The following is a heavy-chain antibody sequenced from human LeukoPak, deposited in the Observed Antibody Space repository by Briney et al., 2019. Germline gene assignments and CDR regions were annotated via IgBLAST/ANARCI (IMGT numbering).Heavy chain of an antibody. J-gene: IGHJ3*02. CDR2: IYYSGST. CDR3: ARRSAFLNAFDI. CDR1: GGSISGYY. V-gene: IGHV4-59*01. Sequence: SETLSLTCSVSGGSISGYYWSWVRQTPGKGLEWIGCIYYSGSTEYNPSLKSRVTISVDTSKNHFSLRLNSVTAADTAFYYCARRSAFLNAFDIWGQGTLVTVSS.